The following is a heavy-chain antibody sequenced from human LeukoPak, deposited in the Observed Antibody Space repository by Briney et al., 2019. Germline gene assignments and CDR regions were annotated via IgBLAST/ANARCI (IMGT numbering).Heavy chain of an antibody. Sequence: GGSLRLSCAASGFTFSSYSMNWVRQAPGKGLEWVSSISSGSSYIYYADSVKGRFTISRDNAKNSLYLQMNSLRAEDTAVYYCARGPPEGFDYWGQGTLVTVSS. D-gene: IGHD1-14*01. J-gene: IGHJ4*02. CDR3: ARGPPEGFDY. V-gene: IGHV3-21*01. CDR1: GFTFSSYS. CDR2: ISSGSSYI.